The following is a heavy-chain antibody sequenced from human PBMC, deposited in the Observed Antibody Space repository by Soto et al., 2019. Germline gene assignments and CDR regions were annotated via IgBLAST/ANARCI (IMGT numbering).Heavy chain of an antibody. CDR1: GGSISSYY. D-gene: IGHD7-27*01. J-gene: IGHJ4*02. V-gene: IGHV4-59*08. Sequence: SETLSLTCTVSGGSISSYYWSWIRQPPGKGLEWIGYIYYSGSTNYNPSLKSRVTISVDTSKNQFSLKLRSVTAADTAVFYCARHYPGHPYFDYWGKGALVTVS. CDR3: ARHYPGHPYFDY. CDR2: IYYSGST.